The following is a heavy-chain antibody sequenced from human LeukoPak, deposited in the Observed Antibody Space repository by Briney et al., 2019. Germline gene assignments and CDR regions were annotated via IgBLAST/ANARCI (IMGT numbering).Heavy chain of an antibody. V-gene: IGHV4-61*01. CDR3: ARGRSYGFDFDS. J-gene: IGHJ4*02. CDR1: RVSINTCFYY. D-gene: IGHD5-18*01. Sequence: SETLSLTRDVSRVSINTCFYYWPWTRHPPGKGLEWLGYKYYSGSTRYNSSLGSRLTISLDTSKNQFSLRLTSVTAADTAVYYCARGRSYGFDFDSWGPGTLVIVSS. CDR2: KYYSGST.